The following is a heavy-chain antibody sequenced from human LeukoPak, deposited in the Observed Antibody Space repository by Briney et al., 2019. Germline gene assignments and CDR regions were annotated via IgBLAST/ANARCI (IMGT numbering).Heavy chain of an antibody. CDR2: INPNSGGT. J-gene: IGHJ4*02. D-gene: IGHD6-13*01. CDR1: GYTFTGYY. CDR3: ARAGSIAAAGNFDY. V-gene: IGHV1-2*02. Sequence: ASVKVSCKASGYTFTGYYMHWVRQAPGQGLEWMGWINPNSGGTNYAQKFQGRVTMTRDTSISTAYMELSRLRSDDTAVYYCARAGSIAAAGNFDYWGQGTLVTVSS.